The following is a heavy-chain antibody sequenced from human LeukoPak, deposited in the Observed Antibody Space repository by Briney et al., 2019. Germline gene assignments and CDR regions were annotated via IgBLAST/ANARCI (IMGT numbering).Heavy chain of an antibody. CDR1: GYSISSGYY. V-gene: IGHV4-38-2*02. CDR3: ARELYGGDYETSR. Sequence: SETLSLTCTVSGYSISSGYYWGWIRQPPGKGLEWIGSIYHSGSTYYNPSLKSRVSISIDMSKNQFSLRLASVTAADTAVYYCARELYGGDYETSRWGQGTLVTVSS. CDR2: IYHSGST. D-gene: IGHD4-17*01. J-gene: IGHJ4*02.